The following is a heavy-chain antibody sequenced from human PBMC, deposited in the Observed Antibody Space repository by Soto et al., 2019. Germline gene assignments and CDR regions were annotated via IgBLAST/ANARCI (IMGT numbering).Heavy chain of an antibody. D-gene: IGHD2-2*01. V-gene: IGHV2-26*01. CDR3: ARINFGIPSAILRWFVP. CDR1: GFSLSNARMG. Sequence: QVTLKESGPVLVKPTETLTLTCTVSGFSLSNARMGVSWIRQSPGKALEWLAHIFSNDEKSYSTTLKNRLTISKDTSNSQVVLTMTNMDPVDTATYYCARINFGIPSAILRWFVPCGQGTLVTVSS. J-gene: IGHJ5*02. CDR2: IFSNDEK.